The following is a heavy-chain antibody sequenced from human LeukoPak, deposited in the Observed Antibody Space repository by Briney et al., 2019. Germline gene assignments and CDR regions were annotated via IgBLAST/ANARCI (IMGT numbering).Heavy chain of an antibody. CDR2: ISAYNGNT. CDR1: GYTFTSYG. V-gene: IGHV1-18*01. J-gene: IGHJ4*02. D-gene: IGHD3-22*01. CDR3: ARSPASGYYDSSGPYTGGYFDY. Sequence: ASVKVSCKASGYTFTSYGISWVRQAPGQGLEWMGWISAYNGNTNYAQKLRGRVTMTTDTSTSTAYMELRSLRSDDTAVYYCARSPASGYYDSSGPYTGGYFDYWGQGTLVTVSS.